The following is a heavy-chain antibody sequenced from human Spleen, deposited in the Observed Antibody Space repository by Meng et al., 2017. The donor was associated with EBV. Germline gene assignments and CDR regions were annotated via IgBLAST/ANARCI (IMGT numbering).Heavy chain of an antibody. J-gene: IGHJ4*02. D-gene: IGHD3-10*01. V-gene: IGHV1-69*14. Sequence: QVQLVWSGAEVEKPGSSVKVSWKTSGGTFNSDAISWVRQAPGQGLEWMGGLIPMLGAPNYAQKFQDRVTIVADKSTSIHYMELSSLRSDDTAMYYCASESGRGYTPDYWGRGTLVTVSS. CDR3: ASESGRGYTPDY. CDR1: GGTFNSDA. CDR2: LIPMLGAP.